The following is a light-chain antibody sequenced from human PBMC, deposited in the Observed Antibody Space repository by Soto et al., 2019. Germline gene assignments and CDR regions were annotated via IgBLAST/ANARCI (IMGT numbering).Light chain of an antibody. Sequence: QSALTQPASVSGSPGQSITISCTGTITDVGSSNYVSWYKQHPGKAPKLMIYDVSNRPSGVSNRFSGSKSGNTASLTISGLQAEDDADYYCSSYTTTSTWVFGGGTKLTVL. CDR2: DVS. CDR1: ITDVGSSNY. J-gene: IGLJ2*01. CDR3: SSYTTTSTWV. V-gene: IGLV2-14*01.